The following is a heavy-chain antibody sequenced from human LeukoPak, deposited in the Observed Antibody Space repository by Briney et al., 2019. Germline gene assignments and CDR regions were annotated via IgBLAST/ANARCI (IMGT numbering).Heavy chain of an antibody. Sequence: PGRSLRLSRAASAFTFSSYAMRCVRQAPGKGLEWVAVISYEGSNKYYAGSVKGRFTISRDNSKNTLYLQMNSLRAEDTAVYYCARGGDAVTIFGVVTLDYWGQGTLVTVSS. CDR2: ISYEGSNK. D-gene: IGHD3-3*01. CDR3: ARGGDAVTIFGVVTLDY. CDR1: AFTFSSYA. V-gene: IGHV3-30-3*01. J-gene: IGHJ4*02.